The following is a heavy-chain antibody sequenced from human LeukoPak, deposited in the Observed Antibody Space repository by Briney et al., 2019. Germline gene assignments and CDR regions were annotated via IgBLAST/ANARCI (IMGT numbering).Heavy chain of an antibody. Sequence: ASVKVSCKASGGTFSSYGFSWVRQAPGQGLEWMGRSITMLDIENQAQKFQGRVTITADKSTSTAYMELSSLRSEDTAMYYCARDDVRGHFYPYGMDVWGQGTTVTAYS. D-gene: IGHD2/OR15-2a*01. CDR3: ARDDVRGHFYPYGMDV. CDR1: GGTFSSYG. CDR2: SITMLDIE. V-gene: IGHV1-69*04. J-gene: IGHJ6*02.